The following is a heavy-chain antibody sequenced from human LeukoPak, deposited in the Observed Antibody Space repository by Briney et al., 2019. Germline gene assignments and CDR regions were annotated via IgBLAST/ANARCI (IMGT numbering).Heavy chain of an antibody. CDR2: IYYSGST. CDR1: GFTFSNYG. Sequence: GTLRLSCAASGFTFSNYGMSWVRQAPGKGLEWIGYIYYSGSTNYIPSLKSRVTISVDTSKNQFSLKLSSVTAADTAVYYCARVVGSRYYYGTGYMDVWGKGTTVTISS. D-gene: IGHD3-10*01. V-gene: IGHV4-59*01. CDR3: ARVVGSRYYYGTGYMDV. J-gene: IGHJ6*03.